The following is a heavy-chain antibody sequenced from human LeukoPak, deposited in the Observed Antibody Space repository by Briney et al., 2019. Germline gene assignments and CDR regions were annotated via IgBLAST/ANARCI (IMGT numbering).Heavy chain of an antibody. CDR3: AKVHGVPY. J-gene: IGHJ4*02. CDR2: INRPPDST. V-gene: IGHV3-23*01. CDR1: GFTFSSYF. D-gene: IGHD1-1*01. Sequence: GGALRLSCAAPGFTFSSYFVGWGRPAPGEGLEWVSGINRPPDSTFAADSVKGRFTISRDNSKNTLYLQMNSLRVEDTALYYCAKVHGVPYWGQGTLATVSS.